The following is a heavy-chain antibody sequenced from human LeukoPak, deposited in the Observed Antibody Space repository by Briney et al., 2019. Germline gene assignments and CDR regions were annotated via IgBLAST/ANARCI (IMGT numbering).Heavy chain of an antibody. Sequence: SETLSLTCAVYGGSFSGYYWSWIRQPPGKGLEWIGEINHSGSTNYNPSLKSRLAISVDTSKNQFSLKLSSVTAADTAVYYCAIQSTSYSFDYWGQGTLVTVSS. D-gene: IGHD1-26*01. CDR2: INHSGST. CDR1: GGSFSGYY. CDR3: AIQSTSYSFDY. J-gene: IGHJ4*02. V-gene: IGHV4-34*01.